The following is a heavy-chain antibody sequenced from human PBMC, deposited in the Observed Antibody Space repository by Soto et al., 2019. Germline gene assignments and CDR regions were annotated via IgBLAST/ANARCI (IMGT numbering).Heavy chain of an antibody. CDR3: ARDIPAAMFDAFDI. D-gene: IGHD2-2*01. V-gene: IGHV1-69*08. Sequence: QVQLVQSGAEAKKPGSSVKVSCKASGGTFSSYTISWVRQAPGQGLEWMGRIIPILGIANYAQKFQGRVTITADKSTSTAYMELSSLRSEDTAVYYCARDIPAAMFDAFDIWGQGTMVTVSS. CDR2: IIPILGIA. J-gene: IGHJ3*02. CDR1: GGTFSSYT.